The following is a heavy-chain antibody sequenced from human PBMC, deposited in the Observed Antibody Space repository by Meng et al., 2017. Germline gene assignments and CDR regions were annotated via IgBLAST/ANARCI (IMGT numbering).Heavy chain of an antibody. J-gene: IGHJ2*01. Sequence: GQVVEAGGGVVQRVRSRRMFCAAVGFIFSSYGMHWVRQAPGKGLEWVAVIWYDGSNKYYADSVKGRFTISRDNSKNTLYLQMNSLRAEDTAVYYCARGLSTTYWYFDLWGRGTLVTVSS. CDR1: GFIFSSYG. CDR2: IWYDGSNK. CDR3: ARGLSTTYWYFDL. V-gene: IGHV3-33*01. D-gene: IGHD2/OR15-2a*01.